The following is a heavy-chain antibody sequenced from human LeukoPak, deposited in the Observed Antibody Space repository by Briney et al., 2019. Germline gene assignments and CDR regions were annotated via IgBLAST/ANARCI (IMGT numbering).Heavy chain of an antibody. CDR2: IYYSGST. Sequence: PSETLSLTCTVSGGSISSGGYYWSWIRQHPGKGLEWIGYIYYSGSTYYNPSLKSRVTISVDTSKNQFSLKLSSVTAADTAVYYCARDRSYHPNWFDPWGQGTLVTVSS. CDR3: ARDRSYHPNWFDP. D-gene: IGHD3-10*01. CDR1: GGSISSGGYY. V-gene: IGHV4-31*03. J-gene: IGHJ5*02.